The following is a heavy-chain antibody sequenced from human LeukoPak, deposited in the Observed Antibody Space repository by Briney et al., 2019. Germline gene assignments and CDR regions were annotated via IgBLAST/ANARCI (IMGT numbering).Heavy chain of an antibody. CDR2: ISRNSDST. CDR3: VKDIGSGSYRYGGYFDY. CDR1: GYSISSGYY. Sequence: LSLTCAVSGYSISSGYYWGWIRQPPGKGLEWVAGISRNSDSTGYADSVKGRFTISRDNAKNSLYLQMNTLRAEDMALYYCVKDIGSGSYRYGGYFDYWGQGTLVTVSS. D-gene: IGHD1-26*01. J-gene: IGHJ4*02. V-gene: IGHV3-9*03.